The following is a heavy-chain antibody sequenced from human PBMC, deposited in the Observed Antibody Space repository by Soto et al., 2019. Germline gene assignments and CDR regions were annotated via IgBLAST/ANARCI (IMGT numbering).Heavy chain of an antibody. Sequence: ASVKVSCKASGYTFTSYYMHWVRQAPGQGLEWMGIINPSGGSTSYAQKFQGRVTMTRDTSTSTVYMELSSLRSDDTAVYYCASSYGSWSYTKRGVAFDYWGRGTLVTVSS. CDR3: ASSYGSWSYTKRGVAFDY. D-gene: IGHD3-10*01. CDR2: INPSGGST. J-gene: IGHJ4*02. CDR1: GYTFTSYY. V-gene: IGHV1-46*01.